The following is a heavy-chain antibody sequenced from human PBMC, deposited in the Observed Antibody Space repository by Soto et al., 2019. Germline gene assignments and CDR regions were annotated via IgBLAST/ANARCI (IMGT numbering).Heavy chain of an antibody. Sequence: QLQLQESGPGLVKPSETLSLTCSVSGGSISSRTFWWAWIRQPPGKGLAWIGDMYYSGSSYSSPSLKCRVTLAVDTSKNQLSLKLNSVTAADTAVYYCARHPRDDYNYGGSGIFDYWGQGTLVTVSS. D-gene: IGHD4-4*01. J-gene: IGHJ4*02. CDR3: ARHPRDDYNYGGSGIFDY. CDR2: MYYSGSS. V-gene: IGHV4-39*01. CDR1: GGSISSRTFW.